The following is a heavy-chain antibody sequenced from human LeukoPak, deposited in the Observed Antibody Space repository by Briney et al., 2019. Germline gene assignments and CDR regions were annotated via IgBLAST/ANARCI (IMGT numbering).Heavy chain of an antibody. Sequence: PSETLSLTCTVSGGSISSSYWSWIRQPPGKGLEWIGYISDSGSTNYNPSLKSRVTISVDTSNNQFSLKLSSVTAADTAVYYCARLNSYYYGSGTYYSDYWGQGTLVTVSS. J-gene: IGHJ4*02. CDR2: ISDSGST. CDR1: GGSISSSY. CDR3: ARLNSYYYGSGTYYSDY. D-gene: IGHD3-10*01. V-gene: IGHV4-59*08.